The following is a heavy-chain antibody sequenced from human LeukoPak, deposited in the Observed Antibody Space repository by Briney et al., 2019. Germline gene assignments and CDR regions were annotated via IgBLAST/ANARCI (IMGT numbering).Heavy chain of an antibody. J-gene: IGHJ4*02. CDR3: ARGGYYGSGSYYPFDY. V-gene: IGHV3-9*03. CDR2: ISWNSGSI. Sequence: GGSLRLSCAASGFTFGDYAMHWVRQAPGKGLEWVSGISWNSGSIGYADSVKGRFTISRDNAKNSLYLQMNSLRAEDMALYYCARGGYYGSGSYYPFDYWGQGTLVTVSS. CDR1: GFTFGDYA. D-gene: IGHD3-10*01.